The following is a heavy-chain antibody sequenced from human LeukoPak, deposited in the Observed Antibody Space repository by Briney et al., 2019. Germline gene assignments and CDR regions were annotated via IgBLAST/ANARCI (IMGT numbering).Heavy chain of an antibody. CDR2: IYYSGST. Sequence: SETLSLTCTVSGGSISGGGYYWSWIRQHPGKGLEWIGYIYYSGSTYYNPSLKSRVTISVDTSKNQFSLKLSSVTAADTAVYYCARGGDVVVPAAIPNWFDPWGQGTLVTVSS. CDR3: ARGGDVVVPAAIPNWFDP. V-gene: IGHV4-31*03. CDR1: GGSISGGGYY. D-gene: IGHD2-2*01. J-gene: IGHJ5*02.